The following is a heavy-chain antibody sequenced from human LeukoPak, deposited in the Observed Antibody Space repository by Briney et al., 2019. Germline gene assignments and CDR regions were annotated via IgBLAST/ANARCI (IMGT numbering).Heavy chain of an antibody. Sequence: GASVKVSCKASGGTFISYAISWVRQAPGKGLEWMGGIIPIFGTANYAQKFQGRVTITTDESTSTAYMELSSLRSEDTAVYYCARSRLNVVGDIIYYFDYWGQGTLVTVSS. D-gene: IGHD1-26*01. J-gene: IGHJ4*02. CDR2: IIPIFGTA. CDR3: ARSRLNVVGDIIYYFDY. V-gene: IGHV1-69*05. CDR1: GGTFISYA.